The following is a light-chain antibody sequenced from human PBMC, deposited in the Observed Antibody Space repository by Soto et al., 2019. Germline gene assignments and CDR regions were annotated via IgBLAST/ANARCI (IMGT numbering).Light chain of an antibody. V-gene: IGLV1-51*01. CDR1: RSSVGINY. Sequence: QSVLTQPPSVSAAPRQKVTISCSGSRSSVGINYVAWYQQLPGAAPKLLIYDTNKRPSGIPDRFSGSKSGTSATLDITGLQTGDEADYYCVTWENTLTAVVFGGGTKLTVL. CDR2: DTN. J-gene: IGLJ2*01. CDR3: VTWENTLTAVV.